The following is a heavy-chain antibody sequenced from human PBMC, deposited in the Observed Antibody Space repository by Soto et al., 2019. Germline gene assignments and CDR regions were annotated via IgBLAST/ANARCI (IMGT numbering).Heavy chain of an antibody. J-gene: IGHJ5*02. Sequence: QVQLVQSGAEVKKPGSSVKVSCKASGGTFSSYAISWVRQAPGQGLEWMGGIIPIFGTANYAQKFQGRVTITADESTSTAYMELSSLRSEDTAVDYCAISFTTFRVPAAIEWFDPWGQGTLVTVSS. CDR1: GGTFSSYA. V-gene: IGHV1-69*12. CDR3: AISFTTFRVPAAIEWFDP. CDR2: IIPIFGTA. D-gene: IGHD2-2*01.